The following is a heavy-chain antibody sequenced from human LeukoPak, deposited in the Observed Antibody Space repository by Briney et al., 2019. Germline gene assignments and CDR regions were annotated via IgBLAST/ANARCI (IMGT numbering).Heavy chain of an antibody. CDR1: GFTFDDYT. CDR2: ITWDGNST. J-gene: IGHJ4*02. V-gene: IGHV3-43*01. D-gene: IGHD3-10*01. Sequence: GGSLRLSCAASGFTFDDYTFHWVRQPPGKGLGWVSLITWDGNSTYYADSVKGRFTISRDNSKNSLYLQMNSLRTEDTALYYCAKEDPLNYYYGDWGQGTLVIVSS. CDR3: AKEDPLNYYYGD.